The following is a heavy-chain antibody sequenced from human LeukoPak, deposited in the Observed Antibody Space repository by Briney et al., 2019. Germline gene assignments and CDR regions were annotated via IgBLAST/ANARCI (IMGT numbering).Heavy chain of an antibody. CDR1: GFSSHG. D-gene: IGHD1-26*01. V-gene: IGHV3-30*02. Sequence: PGGSLRLSCTASGFSSHGMFWVRQAPGKGLEWVIFISYDGSNKYYADSVKGRFTISRDNSKNTLYLQMNSPRAEDTAVYYCAKVRGSYSNDAFDIWGQGTMVTVSS. CDR3: AKVRGSYSNDAFDI. J-gene: IGHJ3*02. CDR2: ISYDGSNK.